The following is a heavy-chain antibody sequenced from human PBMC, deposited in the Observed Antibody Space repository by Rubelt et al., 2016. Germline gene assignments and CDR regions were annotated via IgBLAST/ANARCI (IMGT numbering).Heavy chain of an antibody. CDR3: ATGLREAFDL. J-gene: IGHJ4*02. V-gene: IGHV3-74*01. CDR2: LIRDASSA. CDR1: GFTFSSYW. Sequence: ELQLVESGGGLVQPGGSLRLSCAASGFTFSSYWMHWVRQAPGEGLVWVSRLIRDASSAIYADSMKGRCTISRDNAKSTLYLQMNSLRAEDTAVYYCATGLREAFDLWGQGTLVTVSS. D-gene: IGHD4-17*01.